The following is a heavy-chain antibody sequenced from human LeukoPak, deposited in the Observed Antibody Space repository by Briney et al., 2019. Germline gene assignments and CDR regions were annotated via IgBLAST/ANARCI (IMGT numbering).Heavy chain of an antibody. V-gene: IGHV3-23*01. Sequence: GGSQRLSCAASGFTFSSYAMSWVRQAPGKGLEWVSAISGSGGSTYYADSVKGRFTISRDNSKNTLYLQMNSLRAEDTAVYYCAKDHYSNYLFDYWGQGTLVTVSS. CDR1: GFTFSSYA. J-gene: IGHJ4*02. D-gene: IGHD4-11*01. CDR2: ISGSGGST. CDR3: AKDHYSNYLFDY.